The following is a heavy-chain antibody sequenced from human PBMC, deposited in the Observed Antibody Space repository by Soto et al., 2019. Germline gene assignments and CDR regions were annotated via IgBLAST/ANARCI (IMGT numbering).Heavy chain of an antibody. CDR1: GYTFTSSG. V-gene: IGHV1-18*01. D-gene: IGHD3-22*01. Sequence: QVQLVQSGAEVNKPGASVKVSCKASGYTFTSSGMSWVRQAPGQGLEWMGWISEHTGSSEYAQRFQGRVTMTTDRSTSTAYMELRSLRSDDTAVYYCARAFFYQGSDSRGYSFDAFDFWGPGTLVTVSS. J-gene: IGHJ3*01. CDR2: ISEHTGSS. CDR3: ARAFFYQGSDSRGYSFDAFDF.